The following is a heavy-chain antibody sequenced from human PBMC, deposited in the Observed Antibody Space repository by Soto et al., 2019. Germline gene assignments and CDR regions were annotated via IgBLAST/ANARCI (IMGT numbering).Heavy chain of an antibody. J-gene: IGHJ5*02. D-gene: IGHD5-18*01. CDR2: IIPIFGTA. CDR1: GGTFSSYA. Sequence: ASVKVSCKASGGTFSSYAISWVRQAPGQGLEWMGGIIPIFGTANYAQKFQGRVTITADESTSTAYMELSSLRSEDTAVYYCAREGGLGYSYGLNGFDPGGQGPLVTV. CDR3: AREGGLGYSYGLNGFDP. V-gene: IGHV1-69*13.